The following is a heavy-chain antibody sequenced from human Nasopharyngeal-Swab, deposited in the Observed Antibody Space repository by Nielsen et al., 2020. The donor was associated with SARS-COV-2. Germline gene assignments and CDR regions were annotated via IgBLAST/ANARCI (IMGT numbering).Heavy chain of an antibody. V-gene: IGHV4-34*01. D-gene: IGHD6-19*01. CDR2: INHSGST. J-gene: IGHJ5*02. CDR3: ARGRGSSGFTYNWFDP. CDR1: GGSFSGYH. Sequence: SETLSLTCAVHGGSFSGYHWSWIRQPPGKGLEWIGEINHSGSTNYNPSLKRRVTISVDTSKNQFSLKLSSVTAADTAVYYCARGRGSSGFTYNWFDPWGQGTLVTVSS.